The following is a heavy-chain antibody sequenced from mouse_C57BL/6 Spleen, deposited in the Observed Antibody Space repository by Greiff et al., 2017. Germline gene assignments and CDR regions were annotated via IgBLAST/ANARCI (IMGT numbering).Heavy chain of an antibody. D-gene: IGHD3-2*02. V-gene: IGHV1-82*01. J-gene: IGHJ3*01. Sequence: QVQLQQSGPELVKPGASVKISCKASGYAFSSSWMNWVKQRPGKGLEWIGRIYPGDGDTNYNGKFKGKATLTADKSSSTAYMQLSSLTSEDSAVYFCARSQAGTALFADWGQGTLVTVSA. CDR3: ARSQAGTALFAD. CDR1: GYAFSSSW. CDR2: IYPGDGDT.